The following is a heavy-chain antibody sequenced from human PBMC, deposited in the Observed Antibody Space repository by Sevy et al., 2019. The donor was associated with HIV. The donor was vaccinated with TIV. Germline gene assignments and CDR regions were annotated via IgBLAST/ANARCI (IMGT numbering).Heavy chain of an antibody. V-gene: IGHV3-11*01. D-gene: IGHD3-22*01. CDR3: ARVGVETYYYDSSGAFDI. CDR1: GFTFSDYY. CDR2: ISSSGSTI. Sequence: GGSLRLSCAASGFTFSDYYMSWIRQAPGQGLQWVSYISSSGSTIYYADSVKGRFTISRDNAKNSLYLQMNSLRAEDTAVYYCARVGVETYYYDSSGAFDIWGQGTMVTVSS. J-gene: IGHJ3*02.